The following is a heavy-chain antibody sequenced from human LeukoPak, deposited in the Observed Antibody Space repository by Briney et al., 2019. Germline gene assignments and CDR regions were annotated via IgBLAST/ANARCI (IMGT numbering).Heavy chain of an antibody. CDR3: ARVGAVVVVAATH. J-gene: IGHJ4*02. V-gene: IGHV4-34*01. CDR1: GGSFSGYY. Sequence: SETLSLTCAVYGGSFSGYYWSWIRQPPGKGLEWIGEINHSGSTNYNPSLKSRVTISVDTSKNQFSLKLSSVTAADTAVYHCARVGAVVVVAATHWGQGTLVTVSS. CDR2: INHSGST. D-gene: IGHD2-15*01.